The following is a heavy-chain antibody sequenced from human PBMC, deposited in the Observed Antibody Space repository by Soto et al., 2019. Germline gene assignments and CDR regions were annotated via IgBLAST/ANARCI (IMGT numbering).Heavy chain of an antibody. J-gene: IGHJ6*02. CDR1: GGTFSSYA. CDR2: IIPIFGTA. CDR3: ARGTAYCSSTSCYTHYYYYGMDV. D-gene: IGHD2-2*02. Sequence: SVKVSCKASGGTFSSYAISWVRQAPGQGLEWMGGIIPIFGTANYAQKFQGRVTITADESTSTAYMELSSLRSEDTAVYYCARGTAYCSSTSCYTHYYYYGMDVWGQGTTVTVSS. V-gene: IGHV1-69*13.